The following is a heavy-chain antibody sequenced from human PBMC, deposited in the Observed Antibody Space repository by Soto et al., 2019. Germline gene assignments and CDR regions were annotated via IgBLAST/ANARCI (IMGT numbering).Heavy chain of an antibody. J-gene: IGHJ5*02. Sequence: GESLKISCKGSGYSFTSYWIVWVRQMPGKGLEWMGIIYPGDSDTRYSPSFQGQVTISADKSISTAYLQWSSLKASDTAMYYCARHTASSSSGRWFDPWGQGTLVTVS. CDR1: GYSFTSYW. CDR2: IYPGDSDT. D-gene: IGHD6-6*01. CDR3: ARHTASSSSGRWFDP. V-gene: IGHV5-51*01.